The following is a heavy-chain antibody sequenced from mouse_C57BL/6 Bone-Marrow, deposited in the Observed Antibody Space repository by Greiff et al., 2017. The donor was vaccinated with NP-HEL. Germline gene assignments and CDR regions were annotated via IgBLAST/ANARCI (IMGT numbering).Heavy chain of an antibody. J-gene: IGHJ2*01. V-gene: IGHV5-4*01. CDR1: GFTFSSYA. Sequence: EVQVVESGGGLVKPGGSLKLSCAASGFTFSSYAMSWVRQTPEKRLEWVATISDGGSYTYYPDNVKGRFTISRENAKNNLYLQMSHLKSEDTAMYYCARDPMVTTTFLDYWGQGTTLTVSS. D-gene: IGHD2-2*01. CDR2: ISDGGSYT. CDR3: ARDPMVTTTFLDY.